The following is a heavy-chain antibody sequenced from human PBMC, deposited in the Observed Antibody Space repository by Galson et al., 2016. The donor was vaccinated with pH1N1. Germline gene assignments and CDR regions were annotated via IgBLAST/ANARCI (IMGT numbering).Heavy chain of an antibody. Sequence: QSGAEVKKPGESLKISCKGSGYNFTTYWIGWVRQIPGKGLEWMGIVYPGASDTKYSPSFQGRVTFSVGRSTSTASLQWSSLKASDTPMYYCARLDRYYSGGTCFTFWFDPWGQGTLVTVSS. CDR2: VYPGASDT. J-gene: IGHJ5*02. CDR3: ARLDRYYSGGTCFTFWFDP. CDR1: GYNFTTYW. D-gene: IGHD2-15*01. V-gene: IGHV5-51*01.